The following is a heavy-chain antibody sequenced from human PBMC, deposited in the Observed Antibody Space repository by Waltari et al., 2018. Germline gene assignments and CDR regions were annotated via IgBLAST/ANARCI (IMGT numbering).Heavy chain of an antibody. CDR2: IYYSGST. V-gene: IGHV4-39*07. D-gene: IGHD5-12*01. CDR1: GGSFRSSSYY. CDR3: ANVRGDGYNLRLFDI. J-gene: IGHJ3*02. Sequence: QPQLQESGPGLVKPSATLSLTCTFSGGSFRSSSYYWRWIRQPPGQRLDWNGSIYYSGSTYYNPSLKSRGTISVDTSKNQFSLKLSSVTAADTAVYYCANVRGDGYNLRLFDIWGQGTMVTVSS.